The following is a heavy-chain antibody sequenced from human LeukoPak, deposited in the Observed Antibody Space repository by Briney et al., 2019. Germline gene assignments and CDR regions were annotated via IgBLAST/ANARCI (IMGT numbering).Heavy chain of an antibody. D-gene: IGHD3-3*01. CDR3: TTDFWSGYYKYAFDI. CDR1: GFTFSNAW. J-gene: IGHJ3*02. V-gene: IGHV3-15*01. Sequence: GGSLRLSCAASGFTFSNAWMSWVRQAPGKGLEWVGRIKSKTDGGTTDYAAPVQGRFTISRDDSKNTLYLQMHSLKTEDTAVYYCTTDFWSGYYKYAFDIWGQGTMVTVSS. CDR2: IKSKTDGGTT.